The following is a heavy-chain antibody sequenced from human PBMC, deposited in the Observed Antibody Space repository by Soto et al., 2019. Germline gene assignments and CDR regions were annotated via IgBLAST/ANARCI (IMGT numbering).Heavy chain of an antibody. Sequence: QLQLQESGPGLVKPSETLSLTCTVSGGSISTSSCYRGWIRQPPGKGLEWIGMISYSGTTYYNPSLKSRVTISVDTAKNQFSRKLTAVTAADTAVHYCAKYCDRSGPSPGAFEIWGQGTMVTVSS. CDR1: GGSISTSSCY. CDR3: AKYCDRSGPSPGAFEI. J-gene: IGHJ3*02. CDR2: ISYSGTT. V-gene: IGHV4-39*01. D-gene: IGHD3-22*01.